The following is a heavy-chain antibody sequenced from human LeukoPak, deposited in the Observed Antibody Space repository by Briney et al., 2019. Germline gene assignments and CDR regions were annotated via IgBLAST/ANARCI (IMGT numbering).Heavy chain of an antibody. CDR1: GYTVTSYG. CDR3: ARDRGWGNYYDSSGYYLSGPSY. D-gene: IGHD3-22*01. Sequence: ASVKVSCKASGYTVTSYGISWVRQAPGQRLEWMGWISAYNGNTNYAQKLQGRVTMTTDTSTSTAYMELRSLRSDDTAVYYCARDRGWGNYYDSSGYYLSGPSYWGQGTLVTVSS. J-gene: IGHJ4*02. V-gene: IGHV1-18*01. CDR2: ISAYNGNT.